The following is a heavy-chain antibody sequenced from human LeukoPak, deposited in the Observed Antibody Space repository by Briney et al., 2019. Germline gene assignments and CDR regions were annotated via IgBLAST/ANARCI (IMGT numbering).Heavy chain of an antibody. CDR2: IYYSGST. D-gene: IGHD3-10*01. CDR1: GGSISSSSYY. Sequence: SETLSLTCTVSGGSISSSSYYWGWIRQPPGKGLEWIGSIYYSGSTYYNPSLKSRVTISVDTSKNQFSLKLSSVTAADTAVYYCARGPVTGSGSYYNDDYWGQGTLVTVSS. CDR3: ARGPVTGSGSYYNDDY. V-gene: IGHV4-39*07. J-gene: IGHJ4*02.